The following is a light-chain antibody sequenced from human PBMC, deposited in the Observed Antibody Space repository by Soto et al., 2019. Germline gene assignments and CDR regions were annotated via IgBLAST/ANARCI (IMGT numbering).Light chain of an antibody. Sequence: QSALTQPASVSGSPGQSITISCTGTSSDVGGYNYVSWYQQHPGKAPKLMIYEVSNRPSGVSNRFSASKSGNTASLTISGLQAEDEADYYCRSYTTSSTWVFGGGTKLTVL. CDR1: SSDVGGYNY. CDR2: EVS. CDR3: RSYTTSSTWV. J-gene: IGLJ3*02. V-gene: IGLV2-14*01.